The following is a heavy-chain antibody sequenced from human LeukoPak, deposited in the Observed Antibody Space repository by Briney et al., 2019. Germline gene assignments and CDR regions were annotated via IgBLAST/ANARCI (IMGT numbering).Heavy chain of an antibody. CDR1: GCTFTGYY. J-gene: IGHJ4*02. D-gene: IGHD5-18*01. CDR2: ISAYNGNT. Sequence: ASVKVSCKASGCTFTGYYLHWVRQAPGQGLEWMGWISAYNGNTNYAQKLQGRVTMTTDTSTRTAYMELRSLRSDDTAVYYCARDRSDTAMVWGQGTLVTVSS. CDR3: ARDRSDTAMV. V-gene: IGHV1-18*04.